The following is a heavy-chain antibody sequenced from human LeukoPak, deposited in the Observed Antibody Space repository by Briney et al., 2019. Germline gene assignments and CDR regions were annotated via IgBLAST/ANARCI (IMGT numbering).Heavy chain of an antibody. J-gene: IGHJ4*02. CDR2: ISSSSGYI. Sequence: PGGSLRLSCAASGFTFSSYSMNWVRQAPGRGLEWVSSISSSSGYIYYADSVKGRFTISRDDAKNPLYLQMNSLRAEDTAVYYCAREQRYCSGGNCYSFFDYWGQGTLVTVSS. V-gene: IGHV3-21*01. D-gene: IGHD2-15*01. CDR3: AREQRYCSGGNCYSFFDY. CDR1: GFTFSSYS.